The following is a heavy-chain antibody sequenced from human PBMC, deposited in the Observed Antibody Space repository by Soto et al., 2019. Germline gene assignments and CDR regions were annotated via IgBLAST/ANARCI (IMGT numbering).Heavy chain of an antibody. CDR3: ARQEYCSGTSCGPGPKGNWFDT. CDR2: TCYRSKWYN. CDR1: GDSVSSNSAA. D-gene: IGHD2-2*01. J-gene: IGHJ5*02. Sequence: LSQTLSLTCAISGDSVSSNSAAWNWIRQSPSRGLEWLGRTCYRSKWYNDYAVSVKSRITINPDTSKNQFSLQLNSVTPEDTAVSYCARQEYCSGTSCGPGPKGNWFDTWGQGTLVTVSS. V-gene: IGHV6-1*01.